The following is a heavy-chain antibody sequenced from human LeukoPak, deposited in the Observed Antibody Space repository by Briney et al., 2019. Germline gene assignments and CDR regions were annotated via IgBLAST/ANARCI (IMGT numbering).Heavy chain of an antibody. CDR2: IDPSDSYT. D-gene: IGHD3-10*01. CDR1: GYSFTSYW. V-gene: IGHV5-10-1*01. J-gene: IGHJ3*02. CDR3: ARQFTMVRGVKRAFDI. Sequence: GESLKISCKGSGYSFTSYWISWVRQMPGKGLEWMGRIDPSDSYTNYSPSFQGHVTISADKSISTAYLQWSSLKASDTAIYYCARQFTMVRGVKRAFDIWGQGTMVTVSS.